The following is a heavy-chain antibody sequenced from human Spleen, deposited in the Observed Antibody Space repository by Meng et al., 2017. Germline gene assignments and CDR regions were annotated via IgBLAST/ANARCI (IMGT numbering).Heavy chain of an antibody. CDR1: GGSFSDYY. J-gene: IGHJ4*02. V-gene: IGHV4-34*01. CDR3: ARRRAAAGMGY. Sequence: QVQLQQWGAGLLKPSETLSLTCAVYGGSFSDYYWSWIRQPPGKGLEWIGEIYHSGSTNYTPSLKSRVTISVDKSKNQFSLKLSSVTAADTAVYYCARRRAAAGMGYWGQGTLVTVSS. CDR2: IYHSGST. D-gene: IGHD6-13*01.